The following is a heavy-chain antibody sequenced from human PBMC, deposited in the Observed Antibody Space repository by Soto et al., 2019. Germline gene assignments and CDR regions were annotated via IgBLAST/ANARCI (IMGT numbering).Heavy chain of an antibody. D-gene: IGHD2-21*02. Sequence: QVQLVESGGGVVQPGRSLRLSCATSGFTFSNYAMHWVRQAPGKGLEWVAVISYDGSSKYYADSVKGRFTISRDNSKNTLYLQMNSLRPEDTALYYCARDRTAQYYYYGMDVWGQGTTVTVSS. CDR2: ISYDGSSK. CDR3: ARDRTAQYYYYGMDV. V-gene: IGHV3-30-3*01. J-gene: IGHJ6*02. CDR1: GFTFSNYA.